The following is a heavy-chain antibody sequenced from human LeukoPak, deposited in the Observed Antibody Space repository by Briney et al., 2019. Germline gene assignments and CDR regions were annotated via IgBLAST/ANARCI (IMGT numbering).Heavy chain of an antibody. CDR1: GGTFSSYA. J-gene: IGHJ4*02. D-gene: IGHD1-1*01. CDR2: VIPIFGTA. Sequence: ASVKVSCKASGGTFSSYAISWVRQAPGQGLEWMGGVIPIFGTANYAQKFQGRVTITTDESTSTAYMELSSLGSEDTAVYYCARGRGWNDVVDYWGQGTLVTVSS. V-gene: IGHV1-69*05. CDR3: ARGRGWNDVVDY.